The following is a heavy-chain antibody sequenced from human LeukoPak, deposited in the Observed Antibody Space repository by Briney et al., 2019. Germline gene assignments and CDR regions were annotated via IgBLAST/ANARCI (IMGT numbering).Heavy chain of an antibody. CDR2: IYSGGST. CDR3: ARDYGSGSYYRYYYYYGMDV. CDR1: GFSVSNNY. Sequence: GGSLRLSCAASGFSVSNNYMSWVRRAPGKGLEWVSVIYSGGSTFYADSMKGRFTISRDNSKNTLYLQMNSLRAEDTAVYYCARDYGSGSYYRYYYYYGMDVWGQGTTVTVSS. D-gene: IGHD3-10*01. V-gene: IGHV3-66*01. J-gene: IGHJ6*02.